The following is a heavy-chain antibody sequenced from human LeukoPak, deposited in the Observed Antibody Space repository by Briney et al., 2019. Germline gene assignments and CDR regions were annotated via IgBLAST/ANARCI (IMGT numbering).Heavy chain of an antibody. V-gene: IGHV3-23*01. CDR2: ISDSDSGSGT. D-gene: IGHD2-21*01. CDR3: ATGGASLFLDAFDI. Sequence: GGSLRLSCAASGFTFSSYAMSWVRQAPGKGLEWVSSISDSDSGSGTYYADSVKGRFTISRDNSKNTLYLQMNSLRAEDTAVYYCATGGASLFLDAFDIWGQGTMVTVSS. J-gene: IGHJ3*02. CDR1: GFTFSSYA.